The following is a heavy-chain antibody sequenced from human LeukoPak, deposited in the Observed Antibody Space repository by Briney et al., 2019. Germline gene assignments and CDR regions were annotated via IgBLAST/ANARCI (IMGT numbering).Heavy chain of an antibody. CDR2: ISGSGGNT. CDR1: GFTFSSYS. CDR3: AKEVGDSPDY. V-gene: IGHV3-23*01. J-gene: IGHJ4*02. Sequence: GGSLRLSCAASGFTFSSYSMNWVRQAPGKGLEWVSAISGSGGNTYYADSVKGRFTISRDNSKNTLYLQMNSLGVEDTAVYYCAKEVGDSPDYWGQGTLVTVSS. D-gene: IGHD3-16*01.